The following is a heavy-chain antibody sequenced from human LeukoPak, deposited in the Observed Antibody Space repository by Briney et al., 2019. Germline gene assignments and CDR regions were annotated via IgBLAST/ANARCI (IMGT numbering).Heavy chain of an antibody. CDR3: AKCQVEGNYYYMDV. D-gene: IGHD5-24*01. Sequence: GGSLRLSCAASGFTFTSYGMSWVRQAPGKGLEWVSGIGGSGDRTYYADSVKGRFTISRNNSKNTLYLQMNSLRAEDTAVYYCAKCQVEGNYYYMDVWGKGTTVTISS. CDR1: GFTFTSYG. CDR2: IGGSGDRT. J-gene: IGHJ6*03. V-gene: IGHV3-23*01.